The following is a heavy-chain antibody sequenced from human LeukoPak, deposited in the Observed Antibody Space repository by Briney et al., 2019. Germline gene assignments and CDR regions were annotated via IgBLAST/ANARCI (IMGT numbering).Heavy chain of an antibody. CDR1: GGSISSGSYY. J-gene: IGHJ4*02. Sequence: PSQTLSLTCTVSGGSISSGSYYWSWIRQPAGKGLEWIGRIYTSGSTNYNPSLKSRVTISVDTSKNQFSLKLSSVTAADTAVYYCARGYGDYDFFDYWGQGTLVTVSS. V-gene: IGHV4-61*02. D-gene: IGHD4-17*01. CDR2: IYTSGST. CDR3: ARGYGDYDFFDY.